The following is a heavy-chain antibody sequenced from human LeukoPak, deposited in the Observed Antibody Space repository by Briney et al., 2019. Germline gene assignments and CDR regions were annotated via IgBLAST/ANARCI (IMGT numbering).Heavy chain of an antibody. Sequence: PGGSLRLSCAASGFTFRSYWMSWVRQAPGKGLEWVANIKQDGSEKYYVDSVKGRFTISRDNAKNSLYLQMNSLRAEDTAVYYCARGTRSSYYYYYGMDVWGQGTTVTVSS. CDR3: ARGTRSSYYYYYGMDV. D-gene: IGHD1-1*01. V-gene: IGHV3-7*01. CDR2: IKQDGSEK. J-gene: IGHJ6*02. CDR1: GFTFRSYW.